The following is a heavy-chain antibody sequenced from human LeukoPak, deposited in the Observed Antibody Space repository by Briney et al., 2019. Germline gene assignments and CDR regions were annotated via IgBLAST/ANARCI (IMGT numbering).Heavy chain of an antibody. CDR3: ARGFYTYDQ. Sequence: PGRSLRLSCAASGMTFRNYGFHWVRQAPGKGLEWVTIIWYDGSNEYYADSVKGRFAFSRDNSKNTLYLQMNNLRVEDTAVYYCARGFYTYDQWGQGTLVTVSS. V-gene: IGHV3-33*01. CDR1: GMTFRNYG. CDR2: IWYDGSNE. D-gene: IGHD5-24*01. J-gene: IGHJ5*02.